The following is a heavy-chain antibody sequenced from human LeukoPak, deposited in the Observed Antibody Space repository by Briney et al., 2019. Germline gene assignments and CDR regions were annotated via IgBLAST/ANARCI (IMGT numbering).Heavy chain of an antibody. D-gene: IGHD5-18*01. V-gene: IGHV4-4*07. CDR3: ARHSGYSYGYAYYYYMDV. J-gene: IGHJ6*03. Sequence: SETLSLTCTVSGGSISSYYWSWIRQPAGKGLEWIGRIYTSGSTNYNPSLKSRVTISVDKSKNQFSLKLSSVTAADTAVYYCARHSGYSYGYAYYYYMDVWGEGTTVTVSS. CDR2: IYTSGST. CDR1: GGSISSYY.